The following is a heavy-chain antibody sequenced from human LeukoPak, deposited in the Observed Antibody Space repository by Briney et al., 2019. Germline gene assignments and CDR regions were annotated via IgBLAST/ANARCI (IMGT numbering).Heavy chain of an antibody. V-gene: IGHV3-30*02. J-gene: IGHJ4*02. CDR2: IRYDGSNK. CDR1: GFTFSSYG. Sequence: GGSLRLSCAASGFTFSSYGMHWVRQAPGKGLEWVAFIRYDGSNKYYADSVKGRFTISRDNSKNTLYLQMNSLRAEDTAVYYCAKDGLRFLEWLLSLDHWGQGTLVTVSS. CDR3: AKDGLRFLEWLLSLDH. D-gene: IGHD3-3*01.